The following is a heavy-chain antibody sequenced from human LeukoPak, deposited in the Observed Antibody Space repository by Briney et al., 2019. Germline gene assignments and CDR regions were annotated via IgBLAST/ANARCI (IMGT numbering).Heavy chain of an antibody. CDR1: GYTFTRYY. Sequence: ASVKVSCKASGYTFTRYYMHWVRQAPGQGLEWMGWISGYNGYTHYAHNLQGRVTMTTDTSTSTAYMELRSLRSDDTAVYYCARDEARYSSGYYPNWFDPWGQGTLVTVSS. J-gene: IGHJ5*02. D-gene: IGHD3-22*01. CDR2: ISGYNGYT. CDR3: ARDEARYSSGYYPNWFDP. V-gene: IGHV1-18*04.